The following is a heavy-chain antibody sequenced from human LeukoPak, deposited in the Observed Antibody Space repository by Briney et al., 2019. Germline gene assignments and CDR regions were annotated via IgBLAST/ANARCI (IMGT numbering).Heavy chain of an antibody. CDR1: GYTFTSYA. J-gene: IGHJ6*02. V-gene: IGHV7-4-1*02. CDR3: ARDFVAVAGRSYYYYGMDV. CDR2: INTNTGNP. Sequence: ASVKVSCKASGYTFTSYAMNWVRQAPGHGLEWMGWINTNTGNPTYAQGFTGRFVFSLDTSVSTAYLQISSLKAEDTAVYYCARDFVAVAGRSYYYYGMDVWGQGTTVTVSS. D-gene: IGHD6-19*01.